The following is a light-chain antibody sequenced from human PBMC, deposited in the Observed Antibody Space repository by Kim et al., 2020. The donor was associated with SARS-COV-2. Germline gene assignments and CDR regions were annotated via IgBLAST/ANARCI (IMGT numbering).Light chain of an antibody. CDR3: HQYGSPRLHP. CDR1: QSISSNY. V-gene: IGKV3-20*01. CDR2: GAS. Sequence: PGERATLSCRASQSISSNYLTWYQQKPGQAPRLLIYGASTRVTGIPDRFSGSGSGTDFTLTITRLEPEDFAVYSCHQYGSPRLHPFVGGTKMDIK. J-gene: IGKJ4*01.